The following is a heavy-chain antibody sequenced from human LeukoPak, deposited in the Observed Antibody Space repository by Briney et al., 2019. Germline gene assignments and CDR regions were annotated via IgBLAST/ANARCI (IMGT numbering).Heavy chain of an antibody. D-gene: IGHD5-12*01. V-gene: IGHV3-23*01. CDR2: ISGSGGRT. J-gene: IGHJ4*02. CDR3: AKDQGYSGYDPLDY. Sequence: GGSLRLSCAASGFTFSSYAMTRVRQAPGKGLEWVSAISGSGGRTYYVDSVKGRFTISRDNSKNTLYLQMNSLRAEDTAVYYCAKDQGYSGYDPLDYWGQGTLVTVSS. CDR1: GFTFSSYA.